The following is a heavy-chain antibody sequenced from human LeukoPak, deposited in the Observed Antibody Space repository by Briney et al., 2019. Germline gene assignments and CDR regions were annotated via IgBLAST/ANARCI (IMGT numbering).Heavy chain of an antibody. V-gene: IGHV3-30*18. CDR3: ANGPHVCGSSTSCYTAYYYYGMDV. D-gene: IGHD2-2*02. J-gene: IGHJ6*02. Sequence: GRSLRLSCAASGFTFSSYGMHWVRQAPGKGLEWVAVISYDGSNKYYADSVKGRFTISRDNSKNTLYLQMNSLRAEDTAVYYCANGPHVCGSSTSCYTAYYYYGMDVWGHGTTVTVSS. CDR1: GFTFSSYG. CDR2: ISYDGSNK.